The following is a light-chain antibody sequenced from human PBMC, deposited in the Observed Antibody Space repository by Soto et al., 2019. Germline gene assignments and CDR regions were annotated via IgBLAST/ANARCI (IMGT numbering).Light chain of an antibody. J-gene: IGKJ1*01. CDR2: DAS. CDR1: QSVSSY. CDR3: QQRSNWPWT. V-gene: IGKV3-11*01. Sequence: DIVLTQSPATLSLYPGERATLSCRASQSVSSYLAWYQQKPGQAPRLLIYDASNRATGIPARFSGSGSGTDFTLTISSLEPEDFAVYYCQQRSNWPWTFGQGTKVDIK.